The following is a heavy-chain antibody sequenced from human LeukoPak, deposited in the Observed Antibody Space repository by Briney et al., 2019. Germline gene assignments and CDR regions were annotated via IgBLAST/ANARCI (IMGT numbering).Heavy chain of an antibody. V-gene: IGHV5-51*01. CDR3: ATLVGYGSFFDY. CDR2: IYPGDSDT. Sequence: KDGESLKISCKGSGYSFTSYWIGWVRHVPGKGLEYMVIIYPGDSDTRYSPSFQGQVTISADKSISTAYLQWSSLKASDTAMYYCATLVGYGSFFDYWGQGTLVTVSS. D-gene: IGHD3-10*01. CDR1: GYSFTSYW. J-gene: IGHJ4*02.